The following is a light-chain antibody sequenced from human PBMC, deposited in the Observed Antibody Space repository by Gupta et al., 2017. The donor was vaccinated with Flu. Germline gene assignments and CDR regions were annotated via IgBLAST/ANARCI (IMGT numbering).Light chain of an antibody. CDR3: HQSHTTPQT. Sequence: DIQMTQSPSSLSSSVGDRVSITCRASQNISTYLNWYQQKPGKAPKLLIYEESILQSGVPARFSGRASGTDFTLTISSLQPEDFATYYCHQSHTTPQTFGQGTKVEV. CDR2: EES. CDR1: QNISTY. V-gene: IGKV1-39*01. J-gene: IGKJ1*01.